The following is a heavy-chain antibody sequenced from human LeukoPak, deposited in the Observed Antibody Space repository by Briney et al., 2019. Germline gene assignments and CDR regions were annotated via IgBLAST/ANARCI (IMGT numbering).Heavy chain of an antibody. V-gene: IGHV3-30*04. D-gene: IGHD3-22*01. CDR1: GFIFSSYA. CDR3: AKDLWAYYYDSSGSYDAFDI. CDR2: ISYDGSNK. J-gene: IGHJ3*02. Sequence: QAGGSLRLSCAASGFIFSSYAMHWVRQAPGKGLEWVAVISYDGSNKYYADSVKGRFTISRDNSRNTLYLQMNSLRAEDTAVYYCAKDLWAYYYDSSGSYDAFDIWGQGTMVTVSS.